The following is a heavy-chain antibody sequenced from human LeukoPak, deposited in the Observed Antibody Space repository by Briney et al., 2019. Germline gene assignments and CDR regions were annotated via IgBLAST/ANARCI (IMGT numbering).Heavy chain of an antibody. CDR1: VFTLSIYA. Sequence: PGGSLRLSRAASVFTLSIYAMSWVRQAPGKGVEWVSSISGDAGTTYYADSVKGRFTISRDNSKYTLFLQMNSLRAEDTPVYYCASSAHYGYWGQGTLVTVSS. CDR2: ISGDAGTT. J-gene: IGHJ4*02. V-gene: IGHV3-23*01. D-gene: IGHD3-22*01. CDR3: ASSAHYGY.